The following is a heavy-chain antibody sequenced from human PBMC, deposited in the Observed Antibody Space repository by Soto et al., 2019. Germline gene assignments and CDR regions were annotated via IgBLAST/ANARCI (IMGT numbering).Heavy chain of an antibody. D-gene: IGHD6-13*01. CDR2: IYYSGST. CDR1: GGSISSSSYY. J-gene: IGHJ4*02. CDR3: ARLGRVGHGYIHGTGY. Sequence: SETLSLTCTVSGGSISSSSYYWGWIRQPPGKGLEWIGSIYYSGSTYYNPSLKSRVTISVDTSKNQFSLKLSSVTAADTAVYYCARLGRVGHGYIHGTGYWGQGTLVTVSS. V-gene: IGHV4-39*01.